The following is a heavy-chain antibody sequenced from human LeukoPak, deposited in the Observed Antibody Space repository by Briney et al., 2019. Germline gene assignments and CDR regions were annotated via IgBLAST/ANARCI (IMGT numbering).Heavy chain of an antibody. J-gene: IGHJ4*02. CDR2: IYYGGST. CDR3: ARGRHDIWTNFYTYVVYS. D-gene: IGHD3-9*01. CDR1: GGSISRRDYY. Sequence: PAETLSLTCNVSGGSISRRDYYWTWIRQPPGKGLEWMGYIYYGGSTNDNPSLKCRVAISLDPSKQQFSLKLSSVTAADTAIYYCARGRHDIWTNFYTYVVYSWGRGTLVTVAS. V-gene: IGHV4-61*08.